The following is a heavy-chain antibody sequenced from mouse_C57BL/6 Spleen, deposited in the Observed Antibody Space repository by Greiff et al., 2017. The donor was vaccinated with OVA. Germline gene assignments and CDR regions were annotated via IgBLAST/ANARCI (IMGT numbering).Heavy chain of an antibody. Sequence: QVQLQQSGAELVRPGSSVKLSCKASGYTFTSYWMDWVKQRPGQGLEWIGNIYPSDSETHYNQKFKDKATLTVDKSSSTAYMQLSSLTSEDSAVYYCARGNYYAMDYWGQGTSVTVSS. CDR1: GYTFTSYW. CDR3: ARGNYYAMDY. J-gene: IGHJ4*01. CDR2: IYPSDSET. V-gene: IGHV1-61*01.